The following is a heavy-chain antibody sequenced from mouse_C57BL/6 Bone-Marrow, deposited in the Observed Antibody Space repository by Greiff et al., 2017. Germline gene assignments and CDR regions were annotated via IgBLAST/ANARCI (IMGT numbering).Heavy chain of an antibody. Sequence: EVKLVESGPGLVKPSQSLSLTCSVTGYSITSGYYWNWIRQFPGNKLEWMGYISYDGSNNYNPSLKNRISITRDTSKNQFFLKLNSVTTEDTATYYCASLITTVAPWFAYWGQGTLVTVSA. D-gene: IGHD1-1*01. CDR1: GYSITSGYY. J-gene: IGHJ3*01. V-gene: IGHV3-6*01. CDR2: ISYDGSN. CDR3: ASLITTVAPWFAY.